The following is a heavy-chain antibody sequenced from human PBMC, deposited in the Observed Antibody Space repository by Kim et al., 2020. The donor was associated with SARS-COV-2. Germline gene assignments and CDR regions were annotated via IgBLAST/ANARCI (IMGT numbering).Heavy chain of an antibody. CDR1: GFTFSSYA. J-gene: IGHJ6*02. CDR3: ARVGGAAADTTYYYYGMDV. Sequence: GGSLRLSCAASGFTFSSYAMHWVRQAPGKGLEWVAVISYDGSNKYYADSVKGRFTISRDNSKNTLYLQMNSLRAEDTAVYYCARVGGAAADTTYYYYGMDVWGQGTTVTVSS. D-gene: IGHD6-13*01. V-gene: IGHV3-30-3*01. CDR2: ISYDGSNK.